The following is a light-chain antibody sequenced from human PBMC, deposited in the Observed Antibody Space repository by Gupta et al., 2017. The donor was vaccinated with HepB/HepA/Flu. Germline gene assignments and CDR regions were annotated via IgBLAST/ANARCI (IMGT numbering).Light chain of an antibody. V-gene: IGLV3-19*01. CDR2: GKN. Sequence: SSELTQDPAVSVALGQTVRITCQGDSLRSYSPSWYQPTPGQAPVLVIYGKNNRPSGMPARFSGSRSGNTASLTITGAQAEDEADYYCHSRDASGNHVVFGGGTKLTVL. CDR3: HSRDASGNHVV. CDR1: SLRSYS. J-gene: IGLJ2*01.